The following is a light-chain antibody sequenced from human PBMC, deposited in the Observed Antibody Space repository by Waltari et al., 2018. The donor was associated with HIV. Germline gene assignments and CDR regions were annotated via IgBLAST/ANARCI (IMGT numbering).Light chain of an antibody. Sequence: DIQRTQSPSTLSASVGDRVTITCQASQSIRYWLAWYQQKPVRAPKLLIHKASSLQSGVPSRFSGGGSGTEFTLTITSLQPDDFATYYCQQYDAFPLTFGGGTKVDI. CDR2: KAS. CDR3: QQYDAFPLT. J-gene: IGKJ4*01. CDR1: QSIRYW. V-gene: IGKV1-5*03.